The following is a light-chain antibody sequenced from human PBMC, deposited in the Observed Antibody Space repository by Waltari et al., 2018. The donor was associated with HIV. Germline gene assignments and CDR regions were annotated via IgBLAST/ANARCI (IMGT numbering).Light chain of an antibody. V-gene: IGLV6-57*04. J-gene: IGLJ2*01. CDR1: SGNIASYY. CDR2: EDN. Sequence: NFMLNQPHSVSESPGKTVTISCTRSSGNIASYYVQWYQQRPDSAPTTVIYEDNKRPSGVPDRFSGSIDSSSNSASLTISGLKTEDEADYYCQSYYLTNVVFGGGTKLTVL. CDR3: QSYYLTNVV.